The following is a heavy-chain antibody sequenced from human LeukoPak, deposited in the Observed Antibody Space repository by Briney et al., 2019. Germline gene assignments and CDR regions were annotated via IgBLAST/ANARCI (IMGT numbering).Heavy chain of an antibody. J-gene: IGHJ6*02. CDR2: ISGDGGST. CDR3: AKEQYYDFWSGYSLGYYYYGMDV. D-gene: IGHD3-3*01. CDR1: GFTFDDYA. Sequence: GGSLRLSCAASGFTFDDYAMHWVRHAPGKGLEWVSLISGDGGSTYYADSVKGRFTISRDNSKNSLYPQMNSLRTEDTALYYCAKEQYYDFWSGYSLGYYYYGMDVWGQGTTVTVSS. V-gene: IGHV3-43*02.